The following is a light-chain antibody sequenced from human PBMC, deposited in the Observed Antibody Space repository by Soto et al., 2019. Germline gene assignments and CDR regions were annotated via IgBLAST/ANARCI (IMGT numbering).Light chain of an antibody. V-gene: IGKV1-39*01. J-gene: IGKJ1*01. CDR1: QSISIY. CDR2: AAS. Sequence: DIQMTQSPSSLSASVGDRVTITGRASQSISIYLNWYQQKPGKAPKLLIYAASSLQSGVPSRFSGSGSGTDFTLTISSLQPEDFAVYYCQQYGSSPWTFGQGTKVDI. CDR3: QQYGSSPWT.